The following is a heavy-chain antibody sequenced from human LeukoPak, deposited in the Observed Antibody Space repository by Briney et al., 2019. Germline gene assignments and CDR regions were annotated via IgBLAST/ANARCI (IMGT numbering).Heavy chain of an antibody. J-gene: IGHJ4*02. CDR3: AREVAAAGFDY. D-gene: IGHD6-13*01. Sequence: ASVKVSCKASVYTFTGYYMHWVRQAPGQGLEWMGWINPNSGGTNYAKKFQGRVTMTRDTSISTAYMELSRLRSDDTAVYYCAREVAAAGFDYWGPGTLVTVSS. V-gene: IGHV1-2*02. CDR2: INPNSGGT. CDR1: VYTFTGYY.